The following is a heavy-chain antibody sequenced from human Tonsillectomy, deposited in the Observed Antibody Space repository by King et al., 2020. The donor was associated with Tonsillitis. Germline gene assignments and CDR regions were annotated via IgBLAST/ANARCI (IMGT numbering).Heavy chain of an antibody. J-gene: IGHJ4*02. CDR2: IYSGGST. V-gene: IGHV3-53*04. D-gene: IGHD6-19*01. Sequence: VQLVESGGGLVQPGGSLRLSCAASGFTVSSNYMSWVRQAPGKGLEWVSVIYSGGSTYYADSVKGRFTISRHNSKNTLYLQMNSLRAEDTAVYYCAGEIWEDSSGWYYFDYWGQGTLVTVSS. CDR3: AGEIWEDSSGWYYFDY. CDR1: GFTVSSNY.